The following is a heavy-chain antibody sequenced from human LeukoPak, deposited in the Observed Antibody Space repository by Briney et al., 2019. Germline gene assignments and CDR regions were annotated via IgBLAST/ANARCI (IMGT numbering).Heavy chain of an antibody. J-gene: IGHJ3*02. V-gene: IGHV3-21*01. CDR3: ARQKYCGGDCYGLDTLDT. CDR1: GFTFSDYT. Sequence: PGGSLRLSCAASGFTFSDYTINWVRQAPGKGLEWVSSISSTSNYIYHADSLKGRVTISRDNAKNSLSLQMNSLRVEDTAVYYCARQKYCGGDCYGLDTLDTWGQGTMVTASS. CDR2: ISSTSNYI. D-gene: IGHD2-21*02.